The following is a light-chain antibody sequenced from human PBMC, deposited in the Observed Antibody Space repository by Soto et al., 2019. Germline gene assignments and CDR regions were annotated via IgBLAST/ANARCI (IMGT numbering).Light chain of an antibody. CDR3: LQDINYPWT. CDR2: GAS. CDR1: QGIRIE. J-gene: IGKJ1*01. V-gene: IGKV1-6*01. Sequence: IQITQSPSSLSSSVSERFTITCGASQGIRIELGWYQQKPGKPPKRLIYGASNLQSGVPPRFSGSGSGTDFTLAISSLQPEDSATYYCLQDINYPWTFGQGTKVDIK.